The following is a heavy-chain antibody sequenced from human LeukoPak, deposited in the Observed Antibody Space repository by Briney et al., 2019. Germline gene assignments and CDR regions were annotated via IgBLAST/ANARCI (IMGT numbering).Heavy chain of an antibody. Sequence: GASVKVSCKASGYTFTAYYIHWVRQAPGQRLEWMGWVSPNNGGTNYAQKFQGRVTMTRDTSISTLYMELSSLRSEDTAVCYCARGVTWTGDYGDYPDYWGQGTLVTVSS. CDR3: ARGVTWTGDYGDYPDY. J-gene: IGHJ4*02. CDR1: GYTFTAYY. V-gene: IGHV1-2*02. D-gene: IGHD4-17*01. CDR2: VSPNNGGT.